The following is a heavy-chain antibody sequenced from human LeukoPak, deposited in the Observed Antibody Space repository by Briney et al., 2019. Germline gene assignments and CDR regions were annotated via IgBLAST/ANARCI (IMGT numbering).Heavy chain of an antibody. D-gene: IGHD3-22*01. CDR3: ATYYYDSSGYYSSEYFQH. V-gene: IGHV4-59*01. Sequence: SETLSLTCTVSGGSISSYHWSWIRQPPGKGLEWIGYISYSGSTSYNPSLKSRVTISVDTSKNQFSLKLNSVTAADTAVYYCATYYYDSSGYYSSEYFQHWGQGTLVPVSS. CDR1: GGSISSYH. J-gene: IGHJ1*01. CDR2: ISYSGST.